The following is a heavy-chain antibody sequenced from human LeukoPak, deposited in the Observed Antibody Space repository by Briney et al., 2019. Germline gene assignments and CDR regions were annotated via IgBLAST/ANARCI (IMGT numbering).Heavy chain of an antibody. CDR1: EFAFSLYS. V-gene: IGHV3-48*02. D-gene: IGHD3-10*01. Sequence: GGSLRLSWSASEFAFSLYSMNWVRQAPGKGLEWVSYISKSGGIIYYLDSVKGRFTISRDDAKNSLDLQMNSLRDEDTAVYYCARGHYYGSGSYFDPRTDPVHDAFDVWGQGTMVTVSS. CDR2: ISKSGGII. J-gene: IGHJ3*01. CDR3: ARGHYYGSGSYFDPRTDPVHDAFDV.